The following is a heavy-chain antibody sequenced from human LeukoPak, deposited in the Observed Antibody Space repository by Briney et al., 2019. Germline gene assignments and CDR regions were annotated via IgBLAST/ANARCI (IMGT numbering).Heavy chain of an antibody. CDR1: GFTFSSYA. V-gene: IGHV3-23*01. CDR2: ISGSGGST. Sequence: GGSLRLSCAASGFTFSSYAMSWVRQAPGNGLEWVSAISGSGGSTYYADSVKGRFTISRDNSKNTLYLQMNSLRAEDTAVYYCARSYCSGGSCYYYYGMDVWGQGTTVTVSS. CDR3: ARSYCSGGSCYYYYGMDV. J-gene: IGHJ6*02. D-gene: IGHD2-15*01.